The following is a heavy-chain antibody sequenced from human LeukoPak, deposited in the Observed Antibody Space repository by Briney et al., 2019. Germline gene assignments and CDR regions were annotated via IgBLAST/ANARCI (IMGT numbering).Heavy chain of an antibody. CDR3: TTVGSAWNFDY. Sequence: GGSLRLSCAASGFTFSNAWMTWVRQAPGKGLEWVGRIKSKRDGGTIDYAAPVKGRFTISRDDSKDTLHLQMNSLKIEDAAVYYCTTVGSAWNFDYWGQGTLVTVPS. D-gene: IGHD6-25*01. CDR1: GFTFSNAW. CDR2: IKSKRDGGTI. V-gene: IGHV3-15*01. J-gene: IGHJ4*02.